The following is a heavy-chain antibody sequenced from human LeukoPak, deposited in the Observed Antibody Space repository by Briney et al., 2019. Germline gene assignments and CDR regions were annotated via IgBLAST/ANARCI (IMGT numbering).Heavy chain of an antibody. CDR1: GFTFSDYY. J-gene: IGHJ5*02. CDR2: ISSSGSTI. CDR3: ARAVIVVAAATQRNWFDP. V-gene: IGHV3-11*04. D-gene: IGHD2-15*01. Sequence: GGSLRLSCAASGFTFSDYYMSWIRQAPGKGLEWVSYISSSGSTIYYADSVKGRFTISRDNAKNSLYLQMNSLRAEDTAIYYCARAVIVVAAATQRNWFDPWGQGTLVTVSS.